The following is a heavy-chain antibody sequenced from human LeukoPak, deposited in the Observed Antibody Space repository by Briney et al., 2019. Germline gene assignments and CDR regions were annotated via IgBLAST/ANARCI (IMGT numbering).Heavy chain of an antibody. CDR2: ISGSGGST. Sequence: GGSLRLSCAASGFTFSSYAMSSVRQAPGKGLEWVSAISGSGGSTYYADSVKGRFTISRDNSKNTLYLQMNSLRAEDTAVYYCAKDEKQWLVSESDFQHWGQGTLVTVSS. D-gene: IGHD6-19*01. V-gene: IGHV3-23*01. CDR1: GFTFSSYA. CDR3: AKDEKQWLVSESDFQH. J-gene: IGHJ1*01.